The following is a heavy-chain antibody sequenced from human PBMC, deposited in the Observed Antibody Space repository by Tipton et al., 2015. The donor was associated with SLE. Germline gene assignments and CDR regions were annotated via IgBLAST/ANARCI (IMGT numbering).Heavy chain of an antibody. J-gene: IGHJ5*02. V-gene: IGHV4-59*11. Sequence: TLSLTCTLSTGSIFTHYWSWIRQPPGKGLEWIGNIYYTGSTNYNPSLNSRVTISDDTSKNQFSLTLSSVTAADTAIYYCARFGRSAAMDWFDHWGQGTLVTVSS. CDR2: IYYTGST. CDR1: TGSIFTHY. CDR3: ARFGRSAAMDWFDH. D-gene: IGHD2-2*01.